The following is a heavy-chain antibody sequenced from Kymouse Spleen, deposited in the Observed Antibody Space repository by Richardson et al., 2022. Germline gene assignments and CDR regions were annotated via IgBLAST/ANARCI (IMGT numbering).Heavy chain of an antibody. V-gene: IGHV3-33*01. CDR3: ARGDSSSWFDY. D-gene: IGHD6-6*01. CDR2: IWYDGSNK. Sequence: QVQLVESGGGVVQPGRSLRLSCAASGFTFSSYGMHWVRQAPGKGLEWVAVIWYDGSNKYYADSVKGRFTISRDNSKNTLYLQMNSLRAEDTAVYYCARGDSSSWFDYWGQGTLVTVSS. J-gene: IGHJ4*02. CDR1: GFTFSSYG.